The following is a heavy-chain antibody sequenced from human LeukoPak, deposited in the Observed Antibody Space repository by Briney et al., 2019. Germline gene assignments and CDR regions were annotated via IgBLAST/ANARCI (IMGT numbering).Heavy chain of an antibody. D-gene: IGHD5-12*01. CDR2: ITSSGSTT. J-gene: IGHJ5*02. Sequence: GGSLRLSCAASGFALSSYEMNWVRQAPGKGLEWVSYITSSGSTTYYADSVKGRFTISRDNAKNSLYLQMSSLRVEDTAVYYCARDPSGRGYGDAWGQGTLATVSS. CDR3: ARDPSGRGYGDA. CDR1: GFALSSYE. V-gene: IGHV3-48*03.